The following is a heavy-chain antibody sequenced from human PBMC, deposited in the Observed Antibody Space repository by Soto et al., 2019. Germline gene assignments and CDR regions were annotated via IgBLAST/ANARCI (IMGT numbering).Heavy chain of an antibody. CDR1: GYSFTTYW. CDR2: IYPGDSDT. CDR3: ARRLGSSRYYFDY. D-gene: IGHD6-13*01. J-gene: IGHJ4*02. Sequence: PGESLKISCEASGYSFTTYWIGWVRKMPGRGLEWMGIIYPGDSDTKYSPSFQGQVTISADKSISTAYLQWSSLKASDTAMYYCARRLGSSRYYFDYWGQGTLVTVSS. V-gene: IGHV5-51*01.